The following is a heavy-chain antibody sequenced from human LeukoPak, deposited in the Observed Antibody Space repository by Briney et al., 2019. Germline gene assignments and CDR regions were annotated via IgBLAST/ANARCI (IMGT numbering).Heavy chain of an antibody. J-gene: IGHJ6*03. V-gene: IGHV4-39*01. CDR2: IYYSGST. D-gene: IGHD2-15*01. Sequence: SETLSLTCTVSGGSISSSSYYWGWIRQPPGKGLEWIGSIYYSGSTYYNPSLKSRVTISVDTSKNQFSLKLSSVTAADTAVYYCARHLPAERYCSGGSCYFPEDYYYYMDVWGKGTTVTISS. CDR1: GGSISSSSYY. CDR3: ARHLPAERYCSGGSCYFPEDYYYYMDV.